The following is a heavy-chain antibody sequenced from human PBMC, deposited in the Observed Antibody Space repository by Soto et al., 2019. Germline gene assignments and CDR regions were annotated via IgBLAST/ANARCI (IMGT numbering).Heavy chain of an antibody. CDR3: TNDYDSSGYYSPPSYYGMDV. CDR2: ISNDGGNK. CDR1: GFTFSSYG. V-gene: IGHV3-30*18. J-gene: IGHJ6*02. D-gene: IGHD3-22*01. Sequence: QVQLVESGGGVVQPGTSLRLSCAASGFTFSSYGIHWVRQPPGKGLEWVAVISNDGGNKFYADSVKGRFTISRDNSKNTVYLQMNSLRVEDTGVYYCTNDYDSSGYYSPPSYYGMDVWGQGTTVTVSS.